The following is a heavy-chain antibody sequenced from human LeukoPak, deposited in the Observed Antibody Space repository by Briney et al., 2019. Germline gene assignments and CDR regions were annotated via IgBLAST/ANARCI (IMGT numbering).Heavy chain of an antibody. Sequence: SETLSLTCTVSGGSISSYYWSWIRQPPGKGLEWIGYIYYSGSTNYNPSLKSRVTISVDTSKNQFSLKLSSVTAADTAVYYCARGQRVSPRPPYYYYYMDVWGKGTTVTISS. D-gene: IGHD3-10*01. CDR1: GGSISSYY. V-gene: IGHV4-59*08. CDR3: ARGQRVSPRPPYYYYYMDV. CDR2: IYYSGST. J-gene: IGHJ6*03.